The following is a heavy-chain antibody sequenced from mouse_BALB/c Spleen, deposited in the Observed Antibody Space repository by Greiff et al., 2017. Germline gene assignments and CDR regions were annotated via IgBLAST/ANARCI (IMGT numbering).Heavy chain of an antibody. J-gene: IGHJ2*01. CDR2: IDPETGGT. Sequence: QVQLKQSGAELVRPGASVTLSCKASGYTFTDYEMHWVKQTPVHGLEWIGAIDPETGGTAYNQKFKGKATLTADKSSSTAYMELRSLTSEDSAVYYCTYGYDEDFDYWGQGTTLTVSA. D-gene: IGHD2-2*01. CDR1: GYTFTDYE. CDR3: TYGYDEDFDY. V-gene: IGHV1-15*01.